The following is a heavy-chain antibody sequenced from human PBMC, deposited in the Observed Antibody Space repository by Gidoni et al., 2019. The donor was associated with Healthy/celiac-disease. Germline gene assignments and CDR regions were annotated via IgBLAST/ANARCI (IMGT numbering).Heavy chain of an antibody. CDR3: SREEELWLPVGAFDI. CDR1: GDSISSYY. V-gene: IGHV4-4*07. Sequence: QVQLQESGPGLVKPSETLSLTCTVPGDSISSYYWSWIRQPAGKGLEWIGRIYTSGSTNYNPSLKSRVTMSVDTSKNQFSLKLRSVTAADTAVYFCSREEELWLPVGAFDIWGQGTMVTVSS. D-gene: IGHD5-18*01. J-gene: IGHJ3*02. CDR2: IYTSGST.